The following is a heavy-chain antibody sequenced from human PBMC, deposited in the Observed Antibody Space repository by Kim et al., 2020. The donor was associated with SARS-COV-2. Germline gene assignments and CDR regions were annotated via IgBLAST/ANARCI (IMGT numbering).Heavy chain of an antibody. J-gene: IGHJ4*02. CDR3: ARGGARVRGVMVPDY. V-gene: IGHV1-69*13. CDR1: GGTFSSYA. D-gene: IGHD3-10*01. CDR2: IIPIFGTA. Sequence: SVKVSCKASGGTFSSYAISWVRQAPGQGLEWMGGIIPIFGTANYAQKFQGRVTITADESTSTAYMELSSLRSEDTAVYYCARGGARVRGVMVPDYWGQGTLVTVSS.